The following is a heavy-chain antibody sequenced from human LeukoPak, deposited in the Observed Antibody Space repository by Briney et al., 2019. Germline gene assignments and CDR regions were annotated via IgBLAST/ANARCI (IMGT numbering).Heavy chain of an antibody. V-gene: IGHV4-4*07. CDR2: ISSTGNT. Sequence: PSETLSLTCTVSGGSITNCCWGWIRQPAGRGLDWVGRISSTGNTPYSPSFQIRVTMSVDTSKNQFSLKLTSVTAADPAVYYCARVPPSYSDSSKIYYYYYVDVWGKGTPVTVSS. CDR3: ARVPPSYSDSSKIYYYYYVDV. CDR1: GGSITNCC. J-gene: IGHJ6*03. D-gene: IGHD1-26*01.